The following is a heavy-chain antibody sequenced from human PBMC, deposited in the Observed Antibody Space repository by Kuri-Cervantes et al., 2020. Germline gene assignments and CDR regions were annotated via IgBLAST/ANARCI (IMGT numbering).Heavy chain of an antibody. J-gene: IGHJ3*02. D-gene: IGHD3-22*01. Sequence: GESLKISCAASGFTFDDYGMSWVRQGPGKGLEWVSDINWNGGSTGYADSVKGRFTISRDNAKNCLYLQMNSLRAEDTAVYYCASIPRGYYYDSTTPGPSDAFDIWGQGTMVTVSS. CDR1: GFTFDDYG. CDR3: ASIPRGYYYDSTTPGPSDAFDI. CDR2: INWNGGST. V-gene: IGHV3-20*04.